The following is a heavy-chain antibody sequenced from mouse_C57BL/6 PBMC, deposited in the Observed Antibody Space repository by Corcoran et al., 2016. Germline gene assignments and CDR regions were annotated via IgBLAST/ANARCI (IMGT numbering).Heavy chain of an antibody. J-gene: IGHJ2*01. D-gene: IGHD1-1*01. Sequence: QVQLQQSGPELVKPGASVKISCKASGYIFTSYYIHWVKQRPGQGLEWIGWIYPGSGNTKYNEKFKGKATLTADTSSSTAYMQLSSLTSEDSAVYYCARGEFYYGSNFDYWGQGTTLTVSS. V-gene: IGHV1-66*01. CDR2: IYPGSGNT. CDR1: GYIFTSYY. CDR3: ARGEFYYGSNFDY.